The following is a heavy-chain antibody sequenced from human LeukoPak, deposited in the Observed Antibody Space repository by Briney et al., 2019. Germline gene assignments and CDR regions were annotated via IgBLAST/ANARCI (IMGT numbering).Heavy chain of an antibody. J-gene: IGHJ4*02. D-gene: IGHD2-15*01. V-gene: IGHV4-39*02. Sequence: PSETLSLICTVSGGSISSSDYYWGWIRQPPGKGLGWIGTISYGGSTYYSPSLKSRVTISVDTSKNHFSLKLSSVTAADTAVYYCARTIVVVVAATIDYWGQGTLVTVSS. CDR3: ARTIVVVVAATIDY. CDR2: ISYGGST. CDR1: GGSISSSDYY.